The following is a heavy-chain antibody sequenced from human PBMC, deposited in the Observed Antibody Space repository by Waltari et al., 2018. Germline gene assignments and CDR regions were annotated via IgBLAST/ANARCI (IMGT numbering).Heavy chain of an antibody. D-gene: IGHD3-10*01. CDR3: ASERYGSGSYNYYGMDV. V-gene: IGHV4-38-2*01. Sequence: HVQLQEPGPGLGKPSETLSLTCAVSGYSISSGYYWVWIRQIPGKGLGWIGSVYHSGSTYYNPSLKSRVTISVDTSKNQFSLKLSSVTAADTAVYYCASERYGSGSYNYYGMDVWGQGTTVTVSS. J-gene: IGHJ6*02. CDR2: VYHSGST. CDR1: GYSISSGYY.